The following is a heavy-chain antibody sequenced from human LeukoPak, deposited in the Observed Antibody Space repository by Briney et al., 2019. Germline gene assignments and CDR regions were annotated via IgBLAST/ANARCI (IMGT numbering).Heavy chain of an antibody. CDR3: ARDGGYDRPGIDY. CDR2: IFHTGGT. D-gene: IGHD5-12*01. Sequence: PSETLSLTCTVSGGSIRPYYWSWMRQPPGKGPEYVGYIFHTGGTNYNPSLGSRVTVSLDTSKNQFSLKLRSVTAADTAVYYCARDGGYDRPGIDYWGQGTLVTVSS. J-gene: IGHJ4*02. CDR1: GGSIRPYY. V-gene: IGHV4-59*01.